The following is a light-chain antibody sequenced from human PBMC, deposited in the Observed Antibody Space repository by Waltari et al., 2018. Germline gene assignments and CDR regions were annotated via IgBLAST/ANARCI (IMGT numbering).Light chain of an antibody. J-gene: IGKJ4*01. CDR3: QQSYSTPLT. V-gene: IGKV1-39*01. Sequence: DIQMTQSPSSLSASVGDRVTITCRASQSIRSYLIWYQQKPGKAPKLLIYDASNLQSGVPSRFSGSGSGTDFTLTISRLQAEDFATYFCQQSYSTPLTFGGGAKVEIK. CDR1: QSIRSY. CDR2: DAS.